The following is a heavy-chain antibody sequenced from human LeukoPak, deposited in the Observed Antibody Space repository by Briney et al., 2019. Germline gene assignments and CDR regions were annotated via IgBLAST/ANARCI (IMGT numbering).Heavy chain of an antibody. CDR2: IKSKTDGGTT. J-gene: IGHJ4*02. Sequence: GGSLRLSCAASGFTFTNAWMTWVRQAPGKGLEWVGLIKSKTDGGTTDYAAPVKGRFTISRDDSKNTLYLQMNSLKTEDTAVYYCITDDGSSWYPGYWGQGTLVTVSS. CDR3: ITDDGSSWYPGY. D-gene: IGHD6-13*01. CDR1: GFTFTNAW. V-gene: IGHV3-15*01.